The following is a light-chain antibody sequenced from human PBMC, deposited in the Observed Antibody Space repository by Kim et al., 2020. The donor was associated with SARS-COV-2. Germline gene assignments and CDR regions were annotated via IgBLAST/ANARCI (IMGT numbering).Light chain of an antibody. V-gene: IGLV3-21*04. Sequence: APGETARSPCGGDKIGSKSLPWYQRTPAQAPVAFMFSDIDRPSGIPDRFSGFNSGNTAPLTINGVDAGDEDDYFCQVWDSDSDRWVFGGGTQLTVL. CDR2: SDI. CDR1: KIGSKS. J-gene: IGLJ3*02. CDR3: QVWDSDSDRWV.